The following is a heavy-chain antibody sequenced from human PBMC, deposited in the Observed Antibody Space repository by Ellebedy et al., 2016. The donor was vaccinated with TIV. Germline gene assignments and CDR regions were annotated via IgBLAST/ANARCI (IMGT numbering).Heavy chain of an antibody. CDR3: AKGRGGGSDSSAPRYYFDY. CDR2: ISHTGSRT. J-gene: IGHJ4*02. CDR1: GFTFSSYA. D-gene: IGHD3-22*01. Sequence: GESLKISCAASGFTFSSYAMSWVRQAPGKGLEWVSTISHTGSRTYYTDSVEGRFIISRDTSKQTLYLQMNGLRAEDTAIYYCAKGRGGGSDSSAPRYYFDYWGLGTLVTVSS. V-gene: IGHV3-23*01.